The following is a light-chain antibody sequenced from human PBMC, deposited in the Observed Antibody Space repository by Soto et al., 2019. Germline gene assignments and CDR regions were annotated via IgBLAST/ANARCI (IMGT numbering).Light chain of an antibody. V-gene: IGLV2-14*01. CDR2: EVS. J-gene: IGLJ1*01. CDR1: SSDIGTFNY. CDR3: STYLIRSTSYV. Sequence: QSVLTQPASVSGSPGQSITISCTGTSSDIGTFNYISWYQQHPGKAPKVMLYEVSNRPAGVSDRFSGSKSGNTASLTISGLQAEDEADDYCSTYLIRSTSYVFGTGTKVT.